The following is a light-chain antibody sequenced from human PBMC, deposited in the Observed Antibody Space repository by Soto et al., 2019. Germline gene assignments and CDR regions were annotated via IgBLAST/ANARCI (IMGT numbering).Light chain of an antibody. CDR1: QSISSN. CDR3: QQYSNWPPWT. Sequence: EIVMTQSPATLSVSPGERAILSCRASQSISSNLAWYQQKAGQAPRLLLYGVSTRATGIPARFSGSGSGTEFTLTISILQSEDFAVYYCQQYSNWPPWTFGQGTRVEIK. V-gene: IGKV3-15*01. CDR2: GVS. J-gene: IGKJ1*01.